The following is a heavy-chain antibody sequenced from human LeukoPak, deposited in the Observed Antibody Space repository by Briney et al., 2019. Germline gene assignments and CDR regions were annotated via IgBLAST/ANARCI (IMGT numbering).Heavy chain of an antibody. D-gene: IGHD3-22*01. V-gene: IGHV4-59*01. CDR3: ARLGRYYDSSGYTFDY. Sequence: SETLSLTCTVSGGSISSYYWSWIRQPPGKGLEWIGYIYYSGSTNYNPSLKSRVTISVDTSKNQFSLTLSSVTAADTAVYYCARLGRYYDSSGYTFDYWGQGTLVTVSS. CDR2: IYYSGST. CDR1: GGSISSYY. J-gene: IGHJ4*02.